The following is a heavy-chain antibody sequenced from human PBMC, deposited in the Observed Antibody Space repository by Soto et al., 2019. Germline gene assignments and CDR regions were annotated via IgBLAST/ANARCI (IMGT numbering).Heavy chain of an antibody. Sequence: GGSLRLSCAASGFTFSSYAMHWVRQAPGKGLEWVAVISYDGSNKYYADSVKGRFTISRDNSKNTLYLQMNSLRAEDTAVYYCARGPIAARGTFDYWGQGTLVTVSS. CDR1: GFTFSSYA. CDR2: ISYDGSNK. J-gene: IGHJ4*02. D-gene: IGHD6-6*01. V-gene: IGHV3-30-3*01. CDR3: ARGPIAARGTFDY.